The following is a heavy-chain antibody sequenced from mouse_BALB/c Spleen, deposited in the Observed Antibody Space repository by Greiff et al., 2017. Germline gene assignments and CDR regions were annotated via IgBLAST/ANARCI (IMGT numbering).Heavy chain of an antibody. D-gene: IGHD1-1*01. CDR2: ISSGSSTI. CDR3: ARGGEDYDYAMDY. V-gene: IGHV5-17*02. Sequence: DVKLVESGGGLVQPGGSRKLSCAASGFTFSSFGMHWVRQAPEKGLEWVAYISSGSSTIYYADTVKGRFTISRDNPKNTLFLQMTSLRSEDTAMYYCARGGEDYDYAMDYWGQGTSVTVSS. J-gene: IGHJ4*01. CDR1: GFTFSSFG.